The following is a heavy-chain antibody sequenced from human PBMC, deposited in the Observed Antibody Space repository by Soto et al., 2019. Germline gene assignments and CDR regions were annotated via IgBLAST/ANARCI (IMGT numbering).Heavy chain of an antibody. Sequence: GAPVKVSCKACGYSFNSYCISWVRQAPGQGLEWMGWISAYNGNTNYAQKLQGRVTMTTDTYTNTAYMELRSLRSDDTALYYCASLYCFSTSCYLGRAVWGQGPTVTV. CDR3: ASLYCFSTSCYLGRAV. CDR2: ISAYNGNT. J-gene: IGHJ6*02. CDR1: GYSFNSYC. D-gene: IGHD2-2*01. V-gene: IGHV1-18*01.